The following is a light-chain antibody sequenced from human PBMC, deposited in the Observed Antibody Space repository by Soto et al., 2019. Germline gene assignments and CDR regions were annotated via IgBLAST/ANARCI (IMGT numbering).Light chain of an antibody. Sequence: DLPVTQSPSSLSASVGDRVSITCQASQDINKYLNWYQQKPGKAPKLLIYDASNLEAGVPSRFSGSGFGTYFTFSISSLQTEDIATYYCQQYDNAPLTFGGGTEVEIK. CDR2: DAS. CDR3: QQYDNAPLT. V-gene: IGKV1-33*01. CDR1: QDINKY. J-gene: IGKJ4*01.